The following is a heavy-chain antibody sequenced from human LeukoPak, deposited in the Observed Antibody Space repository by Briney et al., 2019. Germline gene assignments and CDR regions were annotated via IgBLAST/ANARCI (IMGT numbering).Heavy chain of an antibody. V-gene: IGHV3-21*04. Sequence: GGSLRLSCAASGFTFSSYSMNWVRQAPGKGLEWVSSISSSGSTIYYADSVKGRFTISRDNAKNSLYLQMNSLRAEDTAVYYCARAFDSSGYYYYWGQGTLVTVSS. CDR2: ISSSGSTI. CDR1: GFTFSSYS. J-gene: IGHJ4*02. D-gene: IGHD3-22*01. CDR3: ARAFDSSGYYYY.